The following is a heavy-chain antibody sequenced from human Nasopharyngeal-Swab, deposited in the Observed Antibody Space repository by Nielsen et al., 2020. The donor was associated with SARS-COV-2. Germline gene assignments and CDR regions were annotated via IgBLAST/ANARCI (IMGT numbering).Heavy chain of an antibody. J-gene: IGHJ6*02. CDR3: VKDQWPRYDILTGWNGMDV. CDR2: ISYDGTNK. CDR1: GFTFSDYA. Sequence: GESLKISCAASGFTFSDYAMHWVRQVPGKGLEWVAVISYDGTNKFYPASVKGRFTISRDNFRNTLSLQMNSLRPEDTAVYFCVKDQWPRYDILTGWNGMDVWGQGTTVIVSS. V-gene: IGHV3-30*18. D-gene: IGHD3-9*01.